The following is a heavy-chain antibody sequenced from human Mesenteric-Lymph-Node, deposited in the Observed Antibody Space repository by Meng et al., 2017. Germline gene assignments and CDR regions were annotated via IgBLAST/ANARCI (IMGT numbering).Heavy chain of an antibody. V-gene: IGHV3-21*01. D-gene: IGHD2-15*01. CDR3: ARIGYCSGGTCYTLFAFDI. CDR2: ISASSSYT. J-gene: IGHJ3*02. CDR1: GFTFSKYA. Sequence: GESLKISCAASGFTFSKYAMNWVRQAPGKGLEWVSTISASSSYTYYADSVKGRFTISRDNAKNSLYLQMNSLRAEDTAVYYCARIGYCSGGTCYTLFAFDIWGQGTMVTVSS.